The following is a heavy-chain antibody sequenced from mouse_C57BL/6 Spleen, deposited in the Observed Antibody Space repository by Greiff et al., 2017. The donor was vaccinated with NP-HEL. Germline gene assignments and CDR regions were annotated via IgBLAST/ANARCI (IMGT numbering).Heavy chain of an antibody. V-gene: IGHV2-6*03. CDR2: IWSDGST. J-gene: IGHJ4*01. CDR1: GFSLTSYG. CDR3: ASNYYGSSYAMDY. Sequence: VNLVESGPGLVAPSQSLSITCTVSGFSLTSYGVHWVRQPPGKGLEWLVVIWSDGSTTYNSALKSRLSISKDNSKSQVFLKMNSLQTDDTAMYYCASNYYGSSYAMDYWGQGTSVTVSS. D-gene: IGHD1-1*01.